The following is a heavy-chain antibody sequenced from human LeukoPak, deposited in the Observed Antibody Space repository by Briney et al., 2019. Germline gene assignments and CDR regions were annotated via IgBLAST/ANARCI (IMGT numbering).Heavy chain of an antibody. V-gene: IGHV4-34*01. Sequence: SETLSLTCAVYGGSFSGYYWSWIRQPPGKGREWIGEINHSGSTNYNPSLKSRVTISVDTSKNQFSLKLSSVTAADTAVYYCARGQGIAAAGTRQDYWGQGTLVTVSS. J-gene: IGHJ4*02. CDR3: ARGQGIAAAGTRQDY. CDR1: GGSFSGYY. CDR2: INHSGST. D-gene: IGHD6-13*01.